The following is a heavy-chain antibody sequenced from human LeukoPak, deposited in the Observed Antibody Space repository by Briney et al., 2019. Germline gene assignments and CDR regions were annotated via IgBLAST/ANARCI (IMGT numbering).Heavy chain of an antibody. J-gene: IGHJ4*02. CDR3: AKGSLEMATVDFEF. CDR2: INWSSKMV. CDR1: GFDFGNYA. Sequence: PGGSLRLSCAASGFDFGNYAMHWVRQAPGKGLQWVSGINWSSKMVAYAASVKGRFTISRGNAKNSLYLQMNSLTSEDTAFYFCAKGSLEMATVDFEFWGQGTLVTVSS. V-gene: IGHV3-9*01. D-gene: IGHD5-24*01.